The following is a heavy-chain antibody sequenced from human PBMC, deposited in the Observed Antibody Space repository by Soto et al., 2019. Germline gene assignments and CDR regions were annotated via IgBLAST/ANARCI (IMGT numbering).Heavy chain of an antibody. CDR1: GGTFSSYT. D-gene: IGHD3-10*01. CDR3: ARDSGGLLWFGEPALFPGLRFDP. CDR2: IIPILGIA. V-gene: IGHV1-69*08. J-gene: IGHJ5*02. Sequence: QVQLVQSGAEVKKPGSSVKVSCKASGGTFSSYTISWVRQAPGQGLEWMGRIIPILGIANYAQKFQGRVTITADKSTSTAYMELSSLRSEDTAVYYCARDSGGLLWFGEPALFPGLRFDPWGQGTLVTVSS.